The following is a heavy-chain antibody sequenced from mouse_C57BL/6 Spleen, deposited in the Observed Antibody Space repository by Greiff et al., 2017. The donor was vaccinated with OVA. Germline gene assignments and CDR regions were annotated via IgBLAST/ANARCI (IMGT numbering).Heavy chain of an antibody. CDR3: GGLDDWDAMDY. J-gene: IGHJ4*01. V-gene: IGHV1-62-2*01. CDR1: GYTFTEYT. CDR2: IYPGSSSI. Sequence: VQLQQSGAELVKPGASVKLSCKASGYTFTEYTIHWVKQRSVQGLEWIGWIYPGSSSIQYNEKFKDKATLTADKSSSTAYMELSRLTSEDSAVDFCGGLDDWDAMDYWGQGTSVTVSS.